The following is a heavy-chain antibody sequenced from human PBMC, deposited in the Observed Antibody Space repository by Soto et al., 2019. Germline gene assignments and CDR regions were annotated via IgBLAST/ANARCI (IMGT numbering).Heavy chain of an antibody. D-gene: IGHD3-3*01. J-gene: IGHJ6*02. V-gene: IGHV1-2*04. CDR1: GYTFIDYY. CDR3: ARDSRGGYYYYGMDV. CDR2: VNPNSGDT. Sequence: QVQLVQSGAEVKKPGASVKVSCKASGYTFIDYYIHWVRQAPGQGLEWMGWVNPNSGDTNYAQKFQGWVTMTRDTSITTAYMELSRLTSDDTAVYFCARDSRGGYYYYGMDVWGQGTTVTVSS.